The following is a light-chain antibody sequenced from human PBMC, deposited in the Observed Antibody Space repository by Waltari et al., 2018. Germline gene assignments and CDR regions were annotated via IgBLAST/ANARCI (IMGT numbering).Light chain of an antibody. CDR2: KAS. CDR1: QSLSNW. CDR3: QQYRNLWT. J-gene: IGKJ1*01. Sequence: ITCRASQSLSNWLAWDQQKPGKAPKVRIYKASTLESGVPSRFSGSGSGTEFTLTISSLQPDDFATYYCQQYRNLWTFGQGTKVEIK. V-gene: IGKV1-5*03.